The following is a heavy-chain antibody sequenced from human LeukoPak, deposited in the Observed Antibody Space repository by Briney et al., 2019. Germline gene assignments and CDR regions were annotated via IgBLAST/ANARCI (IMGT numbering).Heavy chain of an antibody. CDR2: INPNSGGT. CDR1: GYTFTGYY. Sequence: ASVKVSCKASGYTFTGYYMHWVRQAPGQGLEWMGWINPNSGGTNYAQKFQGRVTMTRDTSISTAYMELSRLRSDDTAVYYCARDRPYSSSHLFGPWGQGTLVTVSS. D-gene: IGHD6-13*01. CDR3: ARDRPYSSSHLFGP. V-gene: IGHV1-2*02. J-gene: IGHJ5*02.